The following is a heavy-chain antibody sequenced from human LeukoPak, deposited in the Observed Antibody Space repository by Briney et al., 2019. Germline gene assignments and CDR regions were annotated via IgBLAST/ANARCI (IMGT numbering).Heavy chain of an antibody. Sequence: PGGSLRLSCAASGFTFNSYAMHWVRQAPGKGLEWVTVISYDGSNKYYADSVKGRFTTSRDNSKNTLYLQMNSLRAEDTAVYYCARDLPRTIAAAGTLDYWGQGTLVTVSS. CDR3: ARDLPRTIAAAGTLDY. CDR1: GFTFNSYA. J-gene: IGHJ4*02. D-gene: IGHD6-13*01. CDR2: ISYDGSNK. V-gene: IGHV3-30-3*01.